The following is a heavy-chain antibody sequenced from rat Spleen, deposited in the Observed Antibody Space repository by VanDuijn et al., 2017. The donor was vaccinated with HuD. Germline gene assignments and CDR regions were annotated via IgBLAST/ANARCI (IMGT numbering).Heavy chain of an antibody. V-gene: IGHV5-7*01. CDR2: ISYDGGRN. Sequence: EVQLVESGGGLVQPGRSLNLSCAASGFTFSDFYMAWVRQAPMKGLEWVATISYDGGRNFYRDSVKGRFTISRDNAKSSLYLQMDSLRSEDTATYYCATHPGIPRGWFAYWGQGTLVTVSS. CDR3: ATHPGIPRGWFAY. CDR1: GFTFSDFY. D-gene: IGHD1-4*01. J-gene: IGHJ3*01.